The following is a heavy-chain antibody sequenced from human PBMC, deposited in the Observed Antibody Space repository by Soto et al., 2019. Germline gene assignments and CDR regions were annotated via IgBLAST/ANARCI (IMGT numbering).Heavy chain of an antibody. J-gene: IGHJ4*02. CDR3: ARRRCESYYGLDY. Sequence: QVQLLQSGAEVKKPGASVKISCKASGYNFNNYEINWVRQAPAQGLEWMGWMKGYSGNPLYAQNFQGRLTRTSDTSTNTAYRELTSLAYEDTAIYFCARRRCESYYGLDYWGQGTLVTVSA. V-gene: IGHV1-8*01. CDR1: GYNFNNYE. CDR2: MKGYSGNP. D-gene: IGHD1-26*01.